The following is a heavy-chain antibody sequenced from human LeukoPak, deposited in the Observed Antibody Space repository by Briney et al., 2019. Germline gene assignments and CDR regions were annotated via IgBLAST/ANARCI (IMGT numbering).Heavy chain of an antibody. CDR3: ARPFEDAFDI. J-gene: IGHJ3*02. V-gene: IGHV5-51*01. CDR1: GYSFTSYW. Sequence: GGSLKISCKGSGYSFTSYWIGWVRQMPGKGLEWMGIIYPGDSDTRYSPSFQGQVTISAVKSISTAYLQWRSLKASDTAMYYCARPFEDAFDIWGQGTMVTVSS. CDR2: IYPGDSDT.